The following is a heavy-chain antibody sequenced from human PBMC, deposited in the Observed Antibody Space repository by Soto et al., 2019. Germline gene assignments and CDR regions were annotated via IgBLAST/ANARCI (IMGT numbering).Heavy chain of an antibody. CDR3: ARDVHMTPPHYFDY. Sequence: QVQLEQSGPEVKKPGASVKVSCKTSGYTFTSHNINWVRQAPGQGLEWVGWISPHNGYTDAAQKFQGRVTMTADTSTDTVYMELGRLKSDDTAVYYCARDVHMTPPHYFDYWGQGTLVTVSS. V-gene: IGHV1-18*01. J-gene: IGHJ4*02. CDR1: GYTFTSHN. CDR2: ISPHNGYT.